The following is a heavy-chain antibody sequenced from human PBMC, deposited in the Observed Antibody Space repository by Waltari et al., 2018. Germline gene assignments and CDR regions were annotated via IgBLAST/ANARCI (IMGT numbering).Heavy chain of an antibody. J-gene: IGHJ5*02. V-gene: IGHV2-5*01. CDR1: GFSLSTSGVG. CDR2: FYWNDDK. Sequence: QITLKESGPTLVKPTQTLTLTCTFSGFSLSTSGVGVGWIRQPPGKALEWLALFYWNDDKRYSPSLKSRLTITKETAKNQVVLTMTNMDPVDTATYYCAHTTSPLVYSSSSDDWFDPWGQGTLVTVSS. D-gene: IGHD6-6*01. CDR3: AHTTSPLVYSSSSDDWFDP.